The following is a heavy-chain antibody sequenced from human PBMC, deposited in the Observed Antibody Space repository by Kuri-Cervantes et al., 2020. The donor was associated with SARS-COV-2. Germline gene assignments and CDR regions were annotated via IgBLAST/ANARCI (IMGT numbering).Heavy chain of an antibody. CDR1: GFTFSSYS. D-gene: IGHD2-15*01. CDR3: AKDSAGYWDMDV. V-gene: IGHV3-21*04. J-gene: IGHJ6*03. Sequence: GESLKISCAASGFTFSSYSMNWVRQAPGKGVEWVSSISSSSSYMYYADSVKGRFTISRDNDKNSLSLQMNTLRAEDTALYYCAKDSAGYWDMDVWGKGTTVTVSS. CDR2: ISSSSSYM.